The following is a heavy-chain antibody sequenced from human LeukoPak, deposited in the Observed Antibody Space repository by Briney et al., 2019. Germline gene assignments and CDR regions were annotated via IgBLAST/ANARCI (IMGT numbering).Heavy chain of an antibody. CDR3: ARHGLKLLGAFDI. Sequence: SETLSLTCTVSGGSISSYYWSWIRQPPGKGLEWIGEINHSGGTNYNPSLKSRVTISVDTSKNQFSLKLSSVTAADTAVYYCARHGLKLLGAFDIWGQGTMVTVSS. V-gene: IGHV4-34*01. J-gene: IGHJ3*02. D-gene: IGHD1-26*01. CDR1: GGSISSYY. CDR2: INHSGGT.